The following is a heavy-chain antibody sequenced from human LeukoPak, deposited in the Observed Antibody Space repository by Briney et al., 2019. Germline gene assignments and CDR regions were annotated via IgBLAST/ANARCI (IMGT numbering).Heavy chain of an antibody. Sequence: PSETLSLTCTVSGGSISSSSYYWGWIRQPPGKGPEWIGSIYYSGNTYYNPSLKSRVTISVDTSKNQFSLKLSSVTAADTAVYYCATHHPVRALDYWGQGTLVTVSS. D-gene: IGHD1-14*01. CDR3: ATHHPVRALDY. J-gene: IGHJ4*02. V-gene: IGHV4-39*01. CDR1: GGSISSSSYY. CDR2: IYYSGNT.